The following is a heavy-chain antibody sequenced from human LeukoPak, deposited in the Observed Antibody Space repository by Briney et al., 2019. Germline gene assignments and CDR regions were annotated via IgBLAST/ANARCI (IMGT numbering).Heavy chain of an antibody. D-gene: IGHD3-16*02. J-gene: IGHJ4*02. CDR2: IKQDGSEK. V-gene: IGHV3-7*01. CDR1: GFTFSSYW. CDR3: ARGEGVNYRYSGFGYFNAVDY. Sequence: GGSLRLSCAASGFTFSSYWMSWVRQAPGKGLEWVANIKQDGSEKYYVDSVKGRFTISRDNAKNSLYLQMNSLRAEDTAVYYCARGEGVNYRYSGFGYFNAVDYWGQGTLVTVSS.